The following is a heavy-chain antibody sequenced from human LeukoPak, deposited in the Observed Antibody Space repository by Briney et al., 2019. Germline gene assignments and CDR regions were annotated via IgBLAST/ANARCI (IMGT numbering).Heavy chain of an antibody. Sequence: SETLSLTCTVSGGSISSGDYYWSWIRQPPGKGLEWIGYIYYSGSTYYNPSLKSRVTISVDTSKNQFSLKLSSVTAADTAVYYCARDLWFGESDYWGQGTLVTVSS. D-gene: IGHD3-10*01. CDR2: IYYSGST. V-gene: IGHV4-30-4*01. CDR1: GGSISSGDYY. J-gene: IGHJ4*02. CDR3: ARDLWFGESDY.